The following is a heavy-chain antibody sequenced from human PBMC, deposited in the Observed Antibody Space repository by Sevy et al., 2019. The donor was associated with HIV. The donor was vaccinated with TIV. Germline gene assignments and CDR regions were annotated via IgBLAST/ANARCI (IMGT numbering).Heavy chain of an antibody. D-gene: IGHD3-22*01. CDR1: GFTFSSYA. CDR2: ISYDGSNK. J-gene: IGHJ4*02. CDR3: ARDVLNYYDSCGSLDY. Sequence: GGSLRLSCAASGFTFSSYAMHWVRQAPGKGLEWVAVISYDGSNKYYADSVKGRFTISRDNSKNTLYLQMNSLRAEDTAVYYCARDVLNYYDSCGSLDYWGQGTLVTVSS. V-gene: IGHV3-30*04.